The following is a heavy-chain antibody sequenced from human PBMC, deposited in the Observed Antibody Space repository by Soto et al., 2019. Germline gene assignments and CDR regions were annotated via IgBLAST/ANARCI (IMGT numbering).Heavy chain of an antibody. Sequence: QVQLLQSGAEVKKPGASVKVSCKASGYKFTTYGITWVRQAPGQGHEWLGGISTYNGNTDYAQNLQDRVTMTTETSTSTAYLEVRSLTSDDTAMYFCARGLGTNGLDVWGQGTTVTVSS. CDR3: ARGLGTNGLDV. D-gene: IGHD7-27*01. V-gene: IGHV1-18*04. CDR1: GYKFTTYG. CDR2: ISTYNGNT. J-gene: IGHJ6*02.